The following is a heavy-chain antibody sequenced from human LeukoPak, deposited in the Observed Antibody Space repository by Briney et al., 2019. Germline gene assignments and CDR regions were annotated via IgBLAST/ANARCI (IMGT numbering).Heavy chain of an antibody. V-gene: IGHV1-2*02. Sequence: GASVKVSCKASGYTFTGYYMHWVRQAPGQGLEWMGWINPNSGGTNYAQKFQGRVTMTRDTSISTAYMELSRLRSDDTAVYYCARGGAAAGYDYYYYYMDVWGKGTTVTIPS. J-gene: IGHJ6*03. D-gene: IGHD6-13*01. CDR1: GYTFTGYY. CDR3: ARGGAAAGYDYYYYYMDV. CDR2: INPNSGGT.